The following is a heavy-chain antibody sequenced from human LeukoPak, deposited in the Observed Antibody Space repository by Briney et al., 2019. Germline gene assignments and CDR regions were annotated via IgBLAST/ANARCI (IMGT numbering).Heavy chain of an antibody. D-gene: IGHD2-2*01. V-gene: IGHV1-69*05. CDR1: GGTFSSYA. Sequence: ASVKVSCKASGGTFSSYAISWVRQAPGQGLEWMGGIIPIFGTANYAQKFQGRVTITTDESTSTAYMELSSLRSEDTAVYYCARASYCSSTSCMRNYYYYYYMDVWGKGTTVTVSS. CDR3: ARASYCSSTSCMRNYYYYYYMDV. J-gene: IGHJ6*03. CDR2: IIPIFGTA.